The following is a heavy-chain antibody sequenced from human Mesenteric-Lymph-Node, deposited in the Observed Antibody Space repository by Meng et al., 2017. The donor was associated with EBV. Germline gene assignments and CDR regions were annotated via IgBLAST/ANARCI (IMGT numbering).Heavy chain of an antibody. J-gene: IGHJ4*02. CDR1: GFTFSDYD. CDR3: ARATEYGDYDY. V-gene: IGHV3-11*01. Sequence: LVESGGGLVKPGGALRLSCAASGFTFSDYDMSWIRQAPGKGLEWVSYISNSGTTIYNADSVKGRFSISRDNPKNSLYLQMNSLRADDTAVYYCARATEYGDYDYWGQGTLVTVSS. D-gene: IGHD4-17*01. CDR2: ISNSGTTI.